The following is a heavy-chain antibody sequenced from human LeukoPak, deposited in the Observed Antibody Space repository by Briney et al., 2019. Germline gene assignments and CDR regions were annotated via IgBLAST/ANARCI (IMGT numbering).Heavy chain of an antibody. CDR1: GFTFSRYW. D-gene: IGHD3-10*01. CDR2: IDSDGSST. J-gene: IGHJ4*02. CDR3: ASEGRAGH. V-gene: IGHV3-74*01. Sequence: GGSLRLSCVASGFTFSRYWMHWVRQAPGKGLVWVSRIDSDGSSTSYADSVKGRFTISRDNAKNTLYLQMNSLKAEDTAVYYCASEGRAGHWGQGTLVTVSS.